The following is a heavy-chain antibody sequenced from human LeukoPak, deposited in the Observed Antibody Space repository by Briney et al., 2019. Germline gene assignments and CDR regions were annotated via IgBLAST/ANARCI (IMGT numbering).Heavy chain of an antibody. Sequence: TGGSLRLSCAASGFTFNTYSMSWVRQAPGKGLEWVSIISRTSESIFYADSVKGRFTISRDNAKNSLYLQMNSLRAEDTAVYYCAVGGNPGALDYWGQGTLVTVSS. CDR2: ISRTSESI. CDR3: AVGGNPGALDY. J-gene: IGHJ4*02. D-gene: IGHD4-23*01. CDR1: GFTFNTYS. V-gene: IGHV3-21*01.